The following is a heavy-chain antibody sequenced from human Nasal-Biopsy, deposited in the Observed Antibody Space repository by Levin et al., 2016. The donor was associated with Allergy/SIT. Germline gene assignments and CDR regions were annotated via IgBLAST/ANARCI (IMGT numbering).Heavy chain of an antibody. Sequence: GESLKISCATSGFTLSNYWMTWVRQAPGKGLEWVANIKEDGSKEYYVDSVKGRFTISRDNPKNSLYLQMNSLTDEDTALYYCARGRRTGTEYQIWDYWGQGNLVTVSS. V-gene: IGHV3-7*01. CDR2: IKEDGSKE. CDR3: ARGRRTGTEYQIWDY. D-gene: IGHD2-2*01. CDR1: GFTLSNYW. J-gene: IGHJ4*02.